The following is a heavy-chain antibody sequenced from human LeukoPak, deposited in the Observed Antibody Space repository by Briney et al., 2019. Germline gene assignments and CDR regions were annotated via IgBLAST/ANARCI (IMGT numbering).Heavy chain of an antibody. CDR1: GGSISSYY. J-gene: IGHJ5*02. CDR2: IYTSGST. V-gene: IGHV4-4*07. D-gene: IGHD3-3*01. Sequence: SETLSLTCTVSGGSISSYYWSWIRQPAGKGLEWIGRIYTSGSTNYNPSPKSRVTMSVDTSKNQFSLKLSSVTAADTAVYYCARDLRDYDFWSGYLWFDPWGQGTLVTVSS. CDR3: ARDLRDYDFWSGYLWFDP.